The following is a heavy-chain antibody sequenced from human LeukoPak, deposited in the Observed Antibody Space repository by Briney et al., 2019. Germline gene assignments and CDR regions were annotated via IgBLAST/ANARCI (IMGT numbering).Heavy chain of an antibody. D-gene: IGHD4-23*01. V-gene: IGHV4-34*01. CDR1: GGSFTGYH. CDR3: ARDPTTVVTVPYYFDF. J-gene: IGHJ4*02. CDR2: INHRGHP. Sequence: SGTLSLTCAVYGGSFTGYHWNWIRQSPQRGLEWIGEINHRGHPHYNPSLESRLTISVDTSKNQFSLTLKSVTAADTAVYYCARDPTTVVTVPYYFDFWGQGTPVTVSS.